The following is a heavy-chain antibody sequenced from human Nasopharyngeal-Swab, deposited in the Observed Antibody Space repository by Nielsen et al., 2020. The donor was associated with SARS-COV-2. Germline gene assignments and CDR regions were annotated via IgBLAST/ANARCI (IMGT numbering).Heavy chain of an antibody. CDR3: AKDGVHHTFDI. V-gene: IGHV3-9*03. D-gene: IGHD1-14*01. J-gene: IGHJ3*02. CDR2: ISYNSNNI. CDR1: GFTFEDFA. Sequence: GGSLRLSCTASGFTFEDFAMLWVRQAPGKGLEWVSGISYNSNNIGYADSVKGRFTISRDNAKNTLYLQMNSLRAEDMGFYYCAKDGVHHTFDIWGQGTTVTVSS.